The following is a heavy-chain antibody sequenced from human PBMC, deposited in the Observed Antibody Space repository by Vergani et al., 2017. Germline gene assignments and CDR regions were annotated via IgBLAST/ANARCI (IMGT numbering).Heavy chain of an antibody. D-gene: IGHD6-13*01. CDR3: ARGYSSSWYNY. J-gene: IGHJ4*02. CDR2: IYYSGST. V-gene: IGHV4-59*01. CDR1: GGSISSYY. Sequence: QVQLQESGPGLVKPSETLSLTYTVSGGSISSYYWSWIRQPPGKGLEWIGYIYYSGSTNYNPSLKSRVTISVDTSKNQFSLKLSSVTAADTAVYYCARGYSSSWYNYWGQGTLVTVPS.